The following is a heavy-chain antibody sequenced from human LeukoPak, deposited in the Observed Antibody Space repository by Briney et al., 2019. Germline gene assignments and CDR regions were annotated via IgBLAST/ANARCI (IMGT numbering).Heavy chain of an antibody. Sequence: ASVKVSCKASGYTFTSYDINWVRQATGQGLEWMGWMNPNSGNTGYAQKFQGRVTMTRNTSISTAYMELSSLRSEDTAVYYCARFGGSRSIAAAGPDAFDIWGQGTMVTVSS. CDR1: GYTFTSYD. D-gene: IGHD6-13*01. V-gene: IGHV1-8*01. CDR2: MNPNSGNT. J-gene: IGHJ3*02. CDR3: ARFGGSRSIAAAGPDAFDI.